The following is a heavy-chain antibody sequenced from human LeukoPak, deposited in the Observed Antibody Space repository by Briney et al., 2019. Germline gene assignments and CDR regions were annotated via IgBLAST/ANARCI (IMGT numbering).Heavy chain of an antibody. V-gene: IGHV3-11*01. J-gene: IGHJ4*02. CDR2: ISRGGNSI. Sequence: NPGGSLRLSCAASGFTFNDYYMGWIRQAPGKGLEWVSSISRGGNSIYYADSVRGRFTISRDNAKNSLYLQMNSLRAEDTALYYCARDQYLDCRGQGTLVTVSS. CDR1: GFTFNDYY. CDR3: ARDQYLDC.